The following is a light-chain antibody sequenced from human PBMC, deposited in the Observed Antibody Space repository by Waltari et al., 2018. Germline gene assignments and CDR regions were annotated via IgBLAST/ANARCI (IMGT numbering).Light chain of an antibody. Sequence: QSILYSSNDKNYLAWYKQKPGQPPKLLIYWASTRESGVPDRFSGSGSGTDFTLTISSLQAEDVAVYYCQQYYRSRTFGQGTKVEIK. J-gene: IGKJ1*01. V-gene: IGKV4-1*01. CDR3: QQYYRSRT. CDR1: QSILYSSNDKNY. CDR2: WAS.